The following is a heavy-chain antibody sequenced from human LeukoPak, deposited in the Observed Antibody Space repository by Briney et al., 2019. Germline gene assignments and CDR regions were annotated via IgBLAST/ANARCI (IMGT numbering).Heavy chain of an antibody. D-gene: IGHD2-2*02. Sequence: ASVKVSCKASGYTFTGYYMHWVRQAPGQGLEWMGWINPNSGGTNYAQKFQGWVTMTRDTSISTAYMELSRLRSDDTAVYYCARGRFYIRDYYMDVWGKGTTVTVSS. CDR2: INPNSGGT. CDR3: ARGRFYIRDYYMDV. CDR1: GYTFTGYY. J-gene: IGHJ6*03. V-gene: IGHV1-2*04.